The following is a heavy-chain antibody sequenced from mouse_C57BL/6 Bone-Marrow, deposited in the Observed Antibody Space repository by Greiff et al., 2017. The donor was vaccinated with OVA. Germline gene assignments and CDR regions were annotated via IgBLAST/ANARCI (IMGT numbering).Heavy chain of an antibody. J-gene: IGHJ4*01. CDR1: GYTFTSYW. V-gene: IGHV1-64*01. D-gene: IGHD2-5*01. CDR2: IHPNSGST. CDR3: ARPLYSNYGYYAMDY. Sequence: QVQLQQPGAELVKPGASVKLSCKASGYTFTSYWMHWVKQRPGQGLEWIGMIHPNSGSTNYNEKFKSKATLTVDKSSSTAYMQLSSLTSEDSAVYYCARPLYSNYGYYAMDYWGQGTSVTVSS.